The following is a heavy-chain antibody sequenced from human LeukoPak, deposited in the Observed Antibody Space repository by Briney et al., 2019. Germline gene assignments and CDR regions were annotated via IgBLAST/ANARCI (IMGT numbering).Heavy chain of an antibody. J-gene: IGHJ4*02. CDR3: ARSPNPGIAAGYGFDY. Sequence: GASGKVSCTASGSTFTGYYMHWVRQAPGQGLEWMGWINPNSGGTNYAQKFQGWVTMTRDTSISTAYMELSRLRSDDTAVYYCARSPNPGIAAGYGFDYWGQGTLVTVSS. V-gene: IGHV1-2*04. CDR1: GSTFTGYY. CDR2: INPNSGGT. D-gene: IGHD6-25*01.